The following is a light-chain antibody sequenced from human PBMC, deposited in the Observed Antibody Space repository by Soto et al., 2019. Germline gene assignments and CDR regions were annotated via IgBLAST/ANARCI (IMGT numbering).Light chain of an antibody. Sequence: DIQMTQSPSSLSASVGDRVTITCRASQSISSYLNWYQQKPGKAPKLLIYAASSLQSGVPSRFSGSGSWKDFTLTISGLQPEDFANYYFQQSYSTLGLTFGGGTKVEIK. CDR3: QQSYSTLGLT. J-gene: IGKJ4*01. V-gene: IGKV1-39*01. CDR1: QSISSY. CDR2: AAS.